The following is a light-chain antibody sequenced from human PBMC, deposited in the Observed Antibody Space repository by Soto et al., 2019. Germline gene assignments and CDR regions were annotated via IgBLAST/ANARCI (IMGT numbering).Light chain of an antibody. CDR1: NSDIGVYDF. Sequence: QAVLTQPPSASRSPGQSVTISCTGTNSDIGVYDFVSWYQHHPGKAPRLIIYEAVQRPSGVPDRFSGSKSGNTASLTVSGLQAADEADYFCRSYAGSNTYVYRSGTKVNVL. J-gene: IGLJ1*01. V-gene: IGLV2-8*01. CDR2: EAV. CDR3: RSYAGSNTYV.